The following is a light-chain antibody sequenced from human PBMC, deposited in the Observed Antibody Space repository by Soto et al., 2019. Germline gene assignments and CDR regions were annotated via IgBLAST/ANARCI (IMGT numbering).Light chain of an antibody. Sequence: EIVLTQSPAALSLSPGGRATLSCRVSQSINIYLACYQQKLGQAPTLLIYDASIRATGIPARFSGSGSGTDFTLTISSLKPEDVAVYYCQQRYSWPLTFGGGTKVEIK. V-gene: IGKV3-11*01. J-gene: IGKJ4*01. CDR3: QQRYSWPLT. CDR2: DAS. CDR1: QSINIY.